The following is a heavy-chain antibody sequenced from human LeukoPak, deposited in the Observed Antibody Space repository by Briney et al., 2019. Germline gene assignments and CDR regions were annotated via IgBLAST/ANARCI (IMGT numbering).Heavy chain of an antibody. Sequence: GGSLRLSCAASGFTFSSYAMGWVRQAPGKGPGWVSVITASGGHTYYADSVKGRLTVSRDNSQNTLYLQMNSLRAEDSAIYFCTTNDYGDYVGVGWGPRTLVTVSS. CDR3: TTNDYGDYVGVG. CDR2: ITASGGHT. V-gene: IGHV3-23*01. J-gene: IGHJ4*02. D-gene: IGHD4-17*01. CDR1: GFTFSSYA.